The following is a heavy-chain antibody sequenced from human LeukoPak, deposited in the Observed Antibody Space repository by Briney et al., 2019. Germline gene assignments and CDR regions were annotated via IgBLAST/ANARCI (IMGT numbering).Heavy chain of an antibody. J-gene: IGHJ4*02. Sequence: GGSLRLSCAVSGFTFSSYSMKWVRQAPGKALEWVSSISSSSSYIYYADSVKGRFTISRDNAKNSLYLQMNSLRAEDTAVYYCARETEEGLRYFVYWGQRTLVTVSS. CDR1: GFTFSSYS. CDR2: ISSSSSYI. CDR3: ARETEEGLRYFVY. V-gene: IGHV3-21*01. D-gene: IGHD1-14*01.